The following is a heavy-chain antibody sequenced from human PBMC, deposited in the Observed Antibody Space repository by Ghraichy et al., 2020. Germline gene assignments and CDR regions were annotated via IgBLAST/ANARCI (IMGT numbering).Heavy chain of an antibody. Sequence: GGSLRLSCAASGFTFSSYAMSWVRQAPGKGLEWVSAISGSGGSTYYADSVKGRFTISRDNSKNTLYLQMNSLRAEDTAVYYCAKESGYYYDSSGYYPDYWGQGTLVTVSS. CDR2: ISGSGGST. CDR1: GFTFSSYA. CDR3: AKESGYYYDSSGYYPDY. D-gene: IGHD3-22*01. V-gene: IGHV3-23*01. J-gene: IGHJ4*02.